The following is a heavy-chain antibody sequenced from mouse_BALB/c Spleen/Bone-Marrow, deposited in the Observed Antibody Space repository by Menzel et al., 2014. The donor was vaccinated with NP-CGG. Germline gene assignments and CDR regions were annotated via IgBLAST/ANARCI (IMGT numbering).Heavy chain of an antibody. CDR3: ARRRGYDGYYEGFDY. V-gene: IGHV1-18*01. CDR1: GYTFTDYN. D-gene: IGHD2-3*01. CDR2: INPNNGGT. Sequence: EVKLVESGPELVKPGASVKIPCKASGYTFTDYNMDWVKQSHGKSLEWIGDINPNNGGTIYNQKFKGKATLTVDKSSSTAYMELRSLTSEDTAVYYCARRRGYDGYYEGFDYWGQDTTLTVSS. J-gene: IGHJ2*01.